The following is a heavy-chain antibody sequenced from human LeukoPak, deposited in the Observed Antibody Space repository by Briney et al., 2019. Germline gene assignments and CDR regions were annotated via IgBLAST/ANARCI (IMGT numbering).Heavy chain of an antibody. D-gene: IGHD3-10*01. V-gene: IGHV3-64D*09. CDR3: VRSSASSGPNCFDP. J-gene: IGHJ5*02. Sequence: GGSLRLSCSASGFTFSTYAMHWVRQAPGKGLEYVSAISSDGDSTYNADSVKGSFTISRDNSKNTLYLQMSSLRSEDTAVYYCVRSSASSGPNCFDPWGQGTLVTVSS. CDR1: GFTFSTYA. CDR2: ISSDGDST.